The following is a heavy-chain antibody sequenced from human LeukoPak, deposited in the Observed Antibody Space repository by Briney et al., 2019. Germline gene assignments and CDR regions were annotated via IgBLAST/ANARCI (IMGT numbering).Heavy chain of an antibody. D-gene: IGHD3-22*01. V-gene: IGHV4-38-2*02. Sequence: SETLSLTCTVSGYSISSGYYWGWIRQSPGKGLEWIGNIYHSGRSYYNPSLKSRVTISVDTSKNYFSLKLSSVTAADTAIYYCARVHVNSGYYFGDAFDIWGQGTMVTVSS. CDR1: GYSISSGYY. CDR2: IYHSGRS. CDR3: ARVHVNSGYYFGDAFDI. J-gene: IGHJ3*02.